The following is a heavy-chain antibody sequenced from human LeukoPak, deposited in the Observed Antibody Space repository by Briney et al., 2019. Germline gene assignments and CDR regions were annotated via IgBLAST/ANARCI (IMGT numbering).Heavy chain of an antibody. V-gene: IGHV3-53*01. Sequence: GGSLRLSCAASGFTFSSYEMNWVRQAPGKGLEWVSVIYSGGSTYYADSVKGRFTISRDNSKNTLYLQMNSLRAEDTAVYYCASSCSGGSCYGPLLGAFDIWGQGTMVTVSS. CDR3: ASSCSGGSCYGPLLGAFDI. D-gene: IGHD2-15*01. CDR1: GFTFSSYE. J-gene: IGHJ3*02. CDR2: IYSGGST.